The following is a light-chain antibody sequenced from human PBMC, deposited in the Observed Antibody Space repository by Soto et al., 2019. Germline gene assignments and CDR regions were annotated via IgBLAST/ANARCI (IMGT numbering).Light chain of an antibody. CDR1: SSNIGAGYD. CDR2: GNS. V-gene: IGLV1-40*01. Sequence: QSVLTQPPSVSGAPGQRVTISCTVSSSNIGAGYDVHWYQQLPGTAPKLLIYGNSNRPSGVPVRFSGSKSGTSASLAITGLQAEDEADYYCQSYDSSLSGVVFCGGTKLTV. J-gene: IGLJ2*01. CDR3: QSYDSSLSGVV.